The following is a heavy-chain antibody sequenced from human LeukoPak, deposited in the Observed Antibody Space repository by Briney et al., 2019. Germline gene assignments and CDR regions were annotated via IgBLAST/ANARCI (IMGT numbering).Heavy chain of an antibody. Sequence: GESLKISCKGSGYSFPNYWIGWVRQMPGKGLEWMGIIYPGDSHTRYSPSLQDQVTISVDKSISTAYLQWSSLKASDTAMYYCARGPYAYTSSATLGSYNWFDPWGQGSLVTVSS. CDR2: IYPGDSHT. D-gene: IGHD2-2*02. V-gene: IGHV5-51*01. CDR3: ARGPYAYTSSATLGSYNWFDP. CDR1: GYSFPNYW. J-gene: IGHJ5*02.